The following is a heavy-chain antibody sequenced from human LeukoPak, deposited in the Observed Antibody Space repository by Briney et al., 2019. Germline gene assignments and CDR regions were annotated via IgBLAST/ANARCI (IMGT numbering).Heavy chain of an antibody. CDR1: GFTVSSNY. CDR2: IYSGGST. CDR3: ARDGPAPYDFWSGYSRWDY. Sequence: GGSLRLSCAASGFTVSSNYMSWVRQAPGKGLEWVSVIYSGGSTYYADSVKGRFTISRDNSKNTLYLQMNSLRAEDTAVYYCARDGPAPYDFWSGYSRWDYLGQGTLVTVSS. V-gene: IGHV3-66*02. D-gene: IGHD3-3*01. J-gene: IGHJ4*02.